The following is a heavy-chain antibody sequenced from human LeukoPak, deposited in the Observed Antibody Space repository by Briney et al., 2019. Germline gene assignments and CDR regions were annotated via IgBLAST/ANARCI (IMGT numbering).Heavy chain of an antibody. CDR1: GFTFSSYG. CDR2: IRYDGSNK. D-gene: IGHD1-26*01. CDR3: AKDVKVGATISAFDI. Sequence: GGSLRLSCAASGFTFSSYGMHWVRQAPGKGLEWVAFIRYDGSNKYYADSVKGRFTISRDNPKNTLYLQMNSLRAEDTAVYYCAKDVKVGATISAFDIWGQGTMVTVSS. J-gene: IGHJ3*02. V-gene: IGHV3-30*02.